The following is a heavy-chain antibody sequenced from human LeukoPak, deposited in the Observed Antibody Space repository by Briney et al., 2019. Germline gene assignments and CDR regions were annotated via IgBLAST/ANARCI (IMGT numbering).Heavy chain of an antibody. V-gene: IGHV3-23*01. CDR3: AKDRAKQWLVTGGSYYFDY. D-gene: IGHD6-19*01. Sequence: GGSLRLSSAASGFTFSSYAMSWVRQAPGKGLEWVSAISGSGGSTYYADSVKGRFTISRDNSKNTLYLQMNSLRAEDTAVYYCAKDRAKQWLVTGGSYYFDYWGQGTLVTVSS. CDR1: GFTFSSYA. CDR2: ISGSGGST. J-gene: IGHJ4*02.